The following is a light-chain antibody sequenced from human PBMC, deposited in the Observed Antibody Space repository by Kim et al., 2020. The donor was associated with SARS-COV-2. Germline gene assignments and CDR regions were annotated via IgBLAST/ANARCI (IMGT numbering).Light chain of an antibody. J-gene: IGKJ5*01. Sequence: EIVLTQSPGTLSLSPGERATLSCSASQSINNDLAWYQQKPGQAPRLLICGASYRLSGIPDRFGGSGSGTDFTLTISRLEAEDFAVYFCQQYGRSLTFGQGTRLEIK. CDR2: GAS. CDR1: QSINND. V-gene: IGKV3-20*01. CDR3: QQYGRSLT.